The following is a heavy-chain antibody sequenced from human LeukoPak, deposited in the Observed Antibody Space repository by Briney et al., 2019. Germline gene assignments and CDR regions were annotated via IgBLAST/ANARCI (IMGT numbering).Heavy chain of an antibody. V-gene: IGHV1-46*01. CDR1: GYTFTSYY. Sequence: GASVKVSCKASGYTFTSYYMHWVRQAPGQGLEWMGIINPSGGSTSYAQKFQGRVTMTRDTSTSTVYMELSSLRSEDTAVYYCARGGKAGYFDWPNRPDAFDIWGQGTMVTVSS. D-gene: IGHD3-9*01. CDR2: INPSGGST. CDR3: ARGGKAGYFDWPNRPDAFDI. J-gene: IGHJ3*02.